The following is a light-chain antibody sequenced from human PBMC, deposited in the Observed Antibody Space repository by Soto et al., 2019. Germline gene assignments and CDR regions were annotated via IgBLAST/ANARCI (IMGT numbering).Light chain of an antibody. CDR1: SSDVGAYNY. J-gene: IGLJ3*02. CDR2: DVT. V-gene: IGLV2-8*01. Sequence: QSALTQPPSASGSPGQSVTISCTGTSSDVGAYNYVSWYQQHPGKAPKLMIYDVTKRPSGVPDRFSGSKSGNTASLTVSGLEAEDGADSSFISYAVSSIWVFGGGTTLNVL. CDR3: ISYAVSSIWV.